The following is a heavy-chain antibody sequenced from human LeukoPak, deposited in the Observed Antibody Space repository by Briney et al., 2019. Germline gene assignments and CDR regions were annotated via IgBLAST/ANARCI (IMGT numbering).Heavy chain of an antibody. V-gene: IGHV3-48*03. CDR2: ISGSGNTI. D-gene: IGHD2/OR15-2a*01. Sequence: GGSLRLSCAASGLTFSRYEMNWVRQAPGNGLEWVAYISGSGNTIYYADSVKGRFTISRDNVNNSLYLQMKNLRAEDTGVYYCARDSPEAILDSNWFDPWGQGTLVTVSS. J-gene: IGHJ5*02. CDR3: ARDSPEAILDSNWFDP. CDR1: GLTFSRYE.